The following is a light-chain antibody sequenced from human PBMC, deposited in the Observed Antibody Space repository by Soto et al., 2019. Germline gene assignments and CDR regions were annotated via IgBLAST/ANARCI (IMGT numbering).Light chain of an antibody. CDR2: GAS. J-gene: IGKJ3*01. CDR3: QQYGSSPFT. Sequence: DIVLTQSPGTLSLSPGKRATLSCRASQSISSYYLAWYQQKPGQAPRLLIYGASSRATGIPDRFSGSGSGTDFTLTISRLEPEDFAVYYCQQYGSSPFTFGPGTKVDIK. CDR1: QSISSYY. V-gene: IGKV3-20*01.